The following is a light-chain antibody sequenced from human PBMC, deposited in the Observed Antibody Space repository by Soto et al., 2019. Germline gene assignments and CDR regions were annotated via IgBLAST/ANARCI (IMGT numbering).Light chain of an antibody. J-gene: IGLJ3*02. V-gene: IGLV2-23*01. Sequence: QSALTQPAFVSGSPGQSITISCTGSSSDVGSYNLVSWYQQHPGKAPKLIIFEDSKRPSGVSNRFSGSKSGNTASLTISGLQAEDEADYYCCSYAGSTTLLFGGGTKLTV. CDR1: SSDVGSYNL. CDR2: EDS. CDR3: CSYAGSTTLL.